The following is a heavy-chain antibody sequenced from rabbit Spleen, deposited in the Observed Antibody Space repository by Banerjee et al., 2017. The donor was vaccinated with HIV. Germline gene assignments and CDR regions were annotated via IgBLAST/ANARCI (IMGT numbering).Heavy chain of an antibody. CDR1: GFSFSSNW. CDR3: ARGSATMTMVITGYYLNL. V-gene: IGHV1S45*01. Sequence: QQQLEESGGGLVKPGGTLTLTCTVSGFSFSSNWICWVRQAPGKGLEWIACIYTDSSGSTYYANWAKGRFTISKTSSTTVTLQMTSLTVADTATYFCARGSATMTMVITGYYLNLWGPGTLVTVS. J-gene: IGHJ4*01. CDR2: IYTDSSGST. D-gene: IGHD2-1*01.